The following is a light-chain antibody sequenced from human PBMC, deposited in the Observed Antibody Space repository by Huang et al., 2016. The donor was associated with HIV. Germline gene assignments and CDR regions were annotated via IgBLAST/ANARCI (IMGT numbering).Light chain of an antibody. Sequence: TVMTQSPGTLSVSPGERATLSCRASQSVSTNLAWYQQKSGQAPRRLIYSASSRATGIPARFSGSGSGTEFTLTISSLQSEDFALYYCQQYNNWPGTFGQGTKVEI. V-gene: IGKV3-15*01. CDR1: QSVSTN. CDR3: QQYNNWPGT. J-gene: IGKJ1*01. CDR2: SAS.